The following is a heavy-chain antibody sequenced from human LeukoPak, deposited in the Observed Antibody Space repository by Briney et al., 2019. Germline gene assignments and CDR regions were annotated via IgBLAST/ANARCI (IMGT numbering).Heavy chain of an antibody. Sequence: ASVTVSFKASGYTFTNFRLHWLRQAHGQGLEWMGWVNPDSGGTNYQQNFQGRVTMTRDRSTSTVYMELSRLRSDDTAVYYCARENWYSDYWGQGTLVIVSS. V-gene: IGHV1-2*02. CDR2: VNPDSGGT. CDR3: ARENWYSDY. CDR1: GYTFTNFR. J-gene: IGHJ4*02. D-gene: IGHD1-1*01.